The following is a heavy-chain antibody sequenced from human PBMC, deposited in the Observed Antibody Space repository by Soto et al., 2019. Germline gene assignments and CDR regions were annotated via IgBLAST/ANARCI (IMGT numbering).Heavy chain of an antibody. J-gene: IGHJ5*02. CDR3: ARDHDYYASSGYYHWLDP. CDR1: GGTFSSYA. V-gene: IGHV1-69*06. CDR2: IIPIFGTA. Sequence: ASVKVSCKASGGTFSSYAISWVRQAPGQGLEWMGGIIPIFGTANYAQKFQGRVTITADKSTSTAYMELSSLRSEDTAVYYCARDHDYYASSGYYHWLDPWGQGTLVTVSS. D-gene: IGHD3-22*01.